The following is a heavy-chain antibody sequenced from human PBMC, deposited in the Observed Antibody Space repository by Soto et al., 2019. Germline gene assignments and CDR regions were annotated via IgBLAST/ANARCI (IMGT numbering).Heavy chain of an antibody. CDR3: ARGAGTNRFDN. Sequence: QTLSLTFAISGDSVSSNSAAWTWIRQSPSRGLEWLGRSYYRSKWYNDYAVFLKSRITFSPDTSKNLFSLHLNSVTPDDTAVYACARGAGTNRFDNWGQRTPATVSA. CDR1: GDSVSSNSAA. J-gene: IGHJ5*01. CDR2: SYYRSKWYN. V-gene: IGHV6-1*01. D-gene: IGHD6-13*01.